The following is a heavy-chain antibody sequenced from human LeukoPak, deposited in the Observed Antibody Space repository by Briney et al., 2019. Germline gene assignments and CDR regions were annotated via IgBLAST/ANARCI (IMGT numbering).Heavy chain of an antibody. Sequence: SETLSLTCAVYGGSFSGYYWSWIRQPPGKGLEWIGEINHSGSTNYNPSLKSRVTISVDTSKNQFSLKLSSVTAADTAVYYCARGTWGAAGSLPIAARPHWFDPWGQGTLVTVSS. D-gene: IGHD6-6*01. CDR2: INHSGST. J-gene: IGHJ5*02. CDR1: GGSFSGYY. CDR3: ARGTWGAAGSLPIAARPHWFDP. V-gene: IGHV4-34*01.